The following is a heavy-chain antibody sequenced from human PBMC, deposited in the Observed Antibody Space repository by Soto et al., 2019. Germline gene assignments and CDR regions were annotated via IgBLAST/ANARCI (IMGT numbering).Heavy chain of an antibody. D-gene: IGHD6-13*01. CDR3: ARDVSPGSSSLYPDAFDI. V-gene: IGHV3-23*01. CDR1: GFNVGTYG. J-gene: IGHJ3*02. CDR2: ISGSGGST. Sequence: GGSLRLSCAASGFNVGTYGMSWVRQAPGKGLEWVSAISGSGGSTYYADSVKGRFTISRDNSKNTLYLQMNSLRAEDTALYYCARDVSPGSSSLYPDAFDIWGQGTMVTVSS.